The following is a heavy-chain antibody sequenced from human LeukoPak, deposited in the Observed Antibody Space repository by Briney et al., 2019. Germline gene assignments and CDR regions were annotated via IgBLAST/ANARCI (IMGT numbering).Heavy chain of an antibody. Sequence: SETLSLTCSVSGGSISSGYWSWIRQPPGKGLEWNAYIYNSGRSNYNPSLKSRVTISLDTSKNQFSLKLSSVTAADTAVYYCAGGSGASWSDPWGQGTLVTVSS. D-gene: IGHD2-8*02. J-gene: IGHJ5*02. CDR3: AGGSGASWSDP. CDR2: IYNSGRS. V-gene: IGHV4-59*01. CDR1: GGSISSGY.